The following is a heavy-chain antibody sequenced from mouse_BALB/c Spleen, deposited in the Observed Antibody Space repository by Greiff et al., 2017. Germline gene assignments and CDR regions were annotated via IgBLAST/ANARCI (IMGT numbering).Heavy chain of an antibody. D-gene: IGHD2-2*01. CDR2: ISYSGST. Sequence: ESGPGLVKPSQSLSLTCTVTGYSITSDYAWNWIRQFPGNKLEWMGYISYSGSTSYNPSLKSRISITRDTSKNQFFLQLNSVTTEDTATYYCARSGLRLDFYYFDYWGQGTALTVSS. CDR1: GYSITSDYA. J-gene: IGHJ2*01. V-gene: IGHV3-2*02. CDR3: ARSGLRLDFYYFDY.